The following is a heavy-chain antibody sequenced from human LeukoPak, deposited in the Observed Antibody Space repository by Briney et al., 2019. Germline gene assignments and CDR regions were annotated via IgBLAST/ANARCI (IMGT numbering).Heavy chain of an antibody. CDR3: ASALYSNSGFDN. Sequence: ASVKLSCKASGYSFTAYYIHWVRQAPGQGPEWMGWINPNSGGTKYAQRFQGRVTMTRDTSISTVYIEVSRLTSDDTAVYYCASALYSNSGFDNYGQGTLAIVSS. V-gene: IGHV1-2*02. CDR1: GYSFTAYY. D-gene: IGHD6-6*01. J-gene: IGHJ4*02. CDR2: INPNSGGT.